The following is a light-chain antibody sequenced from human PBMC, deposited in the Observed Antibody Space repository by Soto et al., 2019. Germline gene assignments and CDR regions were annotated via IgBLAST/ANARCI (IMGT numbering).Light chain of an antibody. Sequence: EIVLTQSPGTLSLSPGERATLSCRASQSVSSNNLAWYQHKRGQAPRLLMYGASSRATGIPDRFSGSGSGTYFTLPITRREPEDIALYYCQQYGASPRTFGQGTQVEIK. CDR2: GAS. CDR1: QSVSSNN. CDR3: QQYGASPRT. J-gene: IGKJ1*01. V-gene: IGKV3-20*01.